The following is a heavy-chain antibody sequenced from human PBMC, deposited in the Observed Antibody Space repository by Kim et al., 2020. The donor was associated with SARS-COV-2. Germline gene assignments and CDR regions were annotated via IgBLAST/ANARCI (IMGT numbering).Heavy chain of an antibody. Sequence: ASVKVSCKASGYTFTSYGISWVRQAPGQGLEWMGWISAYNGNTNYAQKLQGRVTMTTDTSTSTAYMELRSLRSDDTAVYYCARDGRDSYYDILTGCIDYWGQGTLVTVSS. CDR3: ARDGRDSYYDILTGCIDY. V-gene: IGHV1-18*01. D-gene: IGHD3-9*01. CDR2: ISAYNGNT. CDR1: GYTFTSYG. J-gene: IGHJ4*02.